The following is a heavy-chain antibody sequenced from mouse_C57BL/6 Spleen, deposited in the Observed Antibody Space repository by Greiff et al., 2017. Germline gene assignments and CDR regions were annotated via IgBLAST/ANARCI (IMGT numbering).Heavy chain of an antibody. V-gene: IGHV1-78*01. CDR3: ARSPLYYDYDEGCAY. Sequence: VQLQQSDAELVKPGSSVKISCKVSGYTFTDHTIHWMKQRPEQGLEWIGYIYPRDGSTKYNEKFKGKATLTADKSSSTAYMQLNSLTSEDSAVYFCARSPLYYDYDEGCAYWGQGTLVTVSA. J-gene: IGHJ3*01. CDR2: IYPRDGST. CDR1: GYTFTDHT. D-gene: IGHD2-4*01.